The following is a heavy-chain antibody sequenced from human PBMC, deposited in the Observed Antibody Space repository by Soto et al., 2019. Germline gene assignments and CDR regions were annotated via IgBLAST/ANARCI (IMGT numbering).Heavy chain of an antibody. J-gene: IGHJ4*02. V-gene: IGHV3-11*06. D-gene: IGHD5-12*01. Sequence: GGSLRLSCAASGFTFSDYYMSWIRQAPGKGLEWVSYISSSSSYTNYADSVKGRFTISRDNAKNSLYLQMNSLRAEDTAVYYCARDPSGYVSDYWDQGTLVTVSS. CDR1: GFTFSDYY. CDR3: ARDPSGYVSDY. CDR2: ISSSSSYT.